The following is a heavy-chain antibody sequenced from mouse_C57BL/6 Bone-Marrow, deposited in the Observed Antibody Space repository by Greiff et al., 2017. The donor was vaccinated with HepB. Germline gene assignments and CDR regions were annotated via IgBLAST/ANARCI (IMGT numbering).Heavy chain of an antibody. V-gene: IGHV1-64*01. CDR2: IHPNSGST. CDR1: GYTFTSYW. Sequence: QVQLQQPGAELVKPGASVKLSCKASGYTFTSYWMHWVKQRPGQGLEWIGMIHPNSGSTNYNEKFKSKATLTVDKSSSTAYMQLSSLTSEDSAVYYCAREGIITTVVAEYYYAMDYWGQGTSVTVSS. CDR3: AREGIITTVVAEYYYAMDY. J-gene: IGHJ4*01. D-gene: IGHD1-1*01.